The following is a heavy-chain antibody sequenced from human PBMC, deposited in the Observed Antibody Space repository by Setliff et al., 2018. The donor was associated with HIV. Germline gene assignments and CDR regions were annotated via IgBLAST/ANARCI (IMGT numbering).Heavy chain of an antibody. CDR1: GYTFSDYG. CDR3: ARDVGRDGYCFDH. V-gene: IGHV1-18*01. J-gene: IGHJ4*02. D-gene: IGHD5-12*01. CDR2: ISAHNGRI. Sequence: GASVKVSCKASGYTFSDYGISWVRQAPGQGLEWMGWISAHNGRINYAQKFQGRVTMTTDRSTSTAYMELRSLRPDDTAVYYCARDVGRDGYCFDHWGQGTLVTVSS.